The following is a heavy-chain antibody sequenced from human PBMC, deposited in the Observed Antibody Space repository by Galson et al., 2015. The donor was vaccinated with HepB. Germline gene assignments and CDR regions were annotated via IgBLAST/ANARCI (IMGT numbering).Heavy chain of an antibody. CDR3: VKDFMGQQQLELVDY. Sequence: LRLSCAASGFTFSSYAMHWVRQAPGKGLEYVSAISSNGGSTYYADSVKGRFTISRDNSKNTLYLQMSSLRAEDTAVYYCVKDFMGQQQLELVDYWGQGTLVTVSS. CDR1: GFTFSSYA. J-gene: IGHJ4*02. CDR2: ISSNGGST. V-gene: IGHV3-64D*06. D-gene: IGHD6-13*01.